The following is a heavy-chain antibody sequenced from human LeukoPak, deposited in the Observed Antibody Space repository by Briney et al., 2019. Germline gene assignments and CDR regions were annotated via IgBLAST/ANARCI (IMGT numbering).Heavy chain of an antibody. CDR2: IYTSGST. Sequence: SETLSLTCTVSGDSISRDSYYWTWIRQPAGKVLEWIGRIYTSGSTNYNPSLKSRATISLYTSRNQFSLRLSSVTAADTAVYYCARSRYCTTTTCYVGYIDVGGKGTTVTVSS. J-gene: IGHJ6*03. CDR1: GDSISRDSYY. CDR3: ARSRYCTTTTCYVGYIDV. V-gene: IGHV4-61*02. D-gene: IGHD2-2*01.